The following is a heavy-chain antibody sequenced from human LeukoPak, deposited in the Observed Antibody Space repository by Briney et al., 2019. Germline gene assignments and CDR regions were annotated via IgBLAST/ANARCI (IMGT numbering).Heavy chain of an antibody. Sequence: GGSLRLSCAASGFSFSNYAMSWVRQAPGKGLEWVSSISGTSENTYYADSVKGRFTSSRDNSKNTLYLQMDSLRAEDTAIYYCAKGEVGYCSSARCYLVYWGQGTPVTVSS. CDR3: AKGEVGYCSSARCYLVY. J-gene: IGHJ4*02. V-gene: IGHV3-23*01. CDR1: GFSFSNYA. CDR2: ISGTSENT. D-gene: IGHD2-2*01.